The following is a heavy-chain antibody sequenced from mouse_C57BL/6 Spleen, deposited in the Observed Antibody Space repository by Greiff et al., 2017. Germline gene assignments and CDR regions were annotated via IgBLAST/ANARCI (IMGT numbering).Heavy chain of an antibody. CDR1: GYTFTDYN. D-gene: IGHD5-1*01. J-gene: IGHJ3*01. CDR3: ARERVPGGFAY. CDR2: INPNTGGT. Sequence: EVQLQQSGPELVKPGASVKMSCKASGYTFTDYNMHWVKQSHGKSLEWIGYINPNTGGTSYNQKFKGKATLTVNKSSSTSYMELRSLTSEDSAVYYCARERVPGGFAYWGQGTLVTVSA. V-gene: IGHV1-22*01.